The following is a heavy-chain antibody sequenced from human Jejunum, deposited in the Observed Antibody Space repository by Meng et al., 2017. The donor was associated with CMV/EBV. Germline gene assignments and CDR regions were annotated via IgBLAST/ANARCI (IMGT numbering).Heavy chain of an antibody. D-gene: IGHD3-22*01. CDR3: ARDNDGSSHYSQFDY. J-gene: IGHJ4*02. Sequence: QVQLVESGGGVVQPGRSLRLSCAASGFPLNSYGIHWVRQFPGKGLEWVAVLWYDGSRKYFADSVQGRFSISRDDSKNTVYLQMNSLRAEDTAVYYCARDNDGSSHYSQFDYWGQGTLVTSPQ. V-gene: IGHV3-33*01. CDR2: LWYDGSRK. CDR1: GFPLNSYG.